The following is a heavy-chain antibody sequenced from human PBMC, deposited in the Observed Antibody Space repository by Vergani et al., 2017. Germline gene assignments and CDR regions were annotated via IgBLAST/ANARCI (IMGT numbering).Heavy chain of an antibody. CDR2: IYYDGSNA. Sequence: QGQLVESGGGIVQPGRSLTLSCVASRSTFKTYGMHWVRQAPGKGLEWVGLIYYDGSNAYYADSVKGRFTISRDNSKNTLYLQMSSLRAEDTAVYYCATAGAAYCRGASCYDFFEYWGQGTLVTVAS. V-gene: IGHV3-33*01. CDR3: ATAGAAYCRGASCYDFFEY. D-gene: IGHD2-15*01. J-gene: IGHJ4*02. CDR1: RSTFKTYG.